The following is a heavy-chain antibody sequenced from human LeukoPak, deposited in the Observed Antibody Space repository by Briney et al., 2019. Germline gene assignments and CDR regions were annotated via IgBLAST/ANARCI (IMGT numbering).Heavy chain of an antibody. J-gene: IGHJ5*02. CDR1: GYTFTSYG. V-gene: IGHV1-18*01. CDR2: INAYNGNT. D-gene: IGHD3-10*01. Sequence: ASVKVSCKASGYTFTSYGISWVRQAPGQGLEWMGWINAYNGNTNYAQKLQGRVTMTTDTSTSTAYMELRSLRSDDTAVYYCARASITMVRGVIMTGPGWFNPWGQGTLVTVSS. CDR3: ARASITMVRGVIMTGPGWFNP.